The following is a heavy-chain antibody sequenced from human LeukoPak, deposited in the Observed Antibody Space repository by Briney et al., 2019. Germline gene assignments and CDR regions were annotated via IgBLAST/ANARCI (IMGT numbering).Heavy chain of an antibody. J-gene: IGHJ3*02. CDR2: NSDGSRT. D-gene: IGHD1-26*01. CDR3: ARSGRGGAFDI. V-gene: IGHV3-74*01. CDR1: GFTFSSYG. Sequence: PGGSLRLSCAASGFTFSSYGMSWVRQAPGKGLVWVSRNSDGSRTTYADSVKGRFTISGDNAKNTLYLQMNSLRAEDTAVYYCARSGRGGAFDIWGHGTMVTVSS.